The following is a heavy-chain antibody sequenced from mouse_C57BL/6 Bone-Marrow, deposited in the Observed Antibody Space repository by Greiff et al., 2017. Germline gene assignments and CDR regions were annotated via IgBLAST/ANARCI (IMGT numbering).Heavy chain of an antibody. CDR3: ARAGRGRYWYFEV. D-gene: IGHD3-3*01. Sequence: QVTLKVSGPGILQSSQTLSLTCSFSGFSLSTSGMGVSWLRQPSGKGLEWLAHIFWDDDKRYNPSLKSRLTISKDTSRNQVFLKSTSVDTADTATYYCARAGRGRYWYFEVWGTGTTVTVSS. J-gene: IGHJ1*03. CDR1: GFSLSTSGMG. CDR2: IFWDDDK. V-gene: IGHV8-12*01.